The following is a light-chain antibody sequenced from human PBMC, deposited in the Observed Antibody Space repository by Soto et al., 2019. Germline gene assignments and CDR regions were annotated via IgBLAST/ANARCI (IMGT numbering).Light chain of an antibody. CDR2: AAS. CDR3: QQYNNWPRT. CDR1: QSISSW. Sequence: DIQMNQSPSTLSASVGDRVTITCRASQSISSWLAWYQQKPGKAPKLLIYAASTLQSGVPSRFSGSGSGTEFTLTISSLQSEDFAVYYCQQYNNWPRTFCQGTKVDI. J-gene: IGKJ1*01. V-gene: IGKV1-5*01.